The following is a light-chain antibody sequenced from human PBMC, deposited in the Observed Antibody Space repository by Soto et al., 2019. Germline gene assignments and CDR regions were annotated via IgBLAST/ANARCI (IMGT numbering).Light chain of an antibody. Sequence: DIQMTQSPSTLSASVGDSVTITCRASQSISSWLAWYQQKPGKAPRLLVYDASYLERGVPSRFSGSGSGTEFTLTISDLQPDDLATYYCQQYNSFWTFGQGTKVQI. CDR3: QQYNSFWT. CDR1: QSISSW. J-gene: IGKJ1*01. V-gene: IGKV1-5*01. CDR2: DAS.